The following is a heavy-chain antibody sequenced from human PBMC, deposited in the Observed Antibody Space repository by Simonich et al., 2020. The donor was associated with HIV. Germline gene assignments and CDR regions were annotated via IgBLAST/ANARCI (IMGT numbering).Heavy chain of an antibody. CDR1: GGSFSGYY. Sequence: QVQLQQWGAGLLKPSETLSLTCAVYGGSFSGYYWSWIRQPPGKGLEWIGEINHSGNTNNNPSLKRRVTISVDTSKNQFSLKLSSVTAADTAVYYCASCGGDCYHFDYWGQGTLVTVSS. CDR2: INHSGNT. V-gene: IGHV4-34*01. CDR3: ASCGGDCYHFDY. D-gene: IGHD2-21*02. J-gene: IGHJ4*02.